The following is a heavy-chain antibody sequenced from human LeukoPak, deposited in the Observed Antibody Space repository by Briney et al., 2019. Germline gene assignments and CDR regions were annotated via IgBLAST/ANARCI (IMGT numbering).Heavy chain of an antibody. V-gene: IGHV3-9*01. Sequence: PGRSLRISCAASGFTFDDYAMHWVRQAPGKGLEWVSGISWNSGSIGYADSVKGRFTISRDNAKNSLYLQMNSLRAEDTALYYCAKDIGMRGSYFSGFDYWGQGTLVTVSS. D-gene: IGHD1-26*01. J-gene: IGHJ4*02. CDR3: AKDIGMRGSYFSGFDY. CDR2: ISWNSGSI. CDR1: GFTFDDYA.